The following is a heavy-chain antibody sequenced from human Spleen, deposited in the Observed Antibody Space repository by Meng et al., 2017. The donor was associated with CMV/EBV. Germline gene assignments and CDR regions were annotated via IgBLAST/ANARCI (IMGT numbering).Heavy chain of an antibody. CDR1: GGSFSGYY. Sequence: GSLRLSCAVYGGSFSGYYWGWIRQPPGKGLEWIGSIYYSGSTYYNPSLKSRVTISVDTSKNQFSLKLSSVTAADTAVYYCARETPSTTGGSYGMDVWGRGTTVTVSS. J-gene: IGHJ6*02. CDR2: IYYSGST. CDR3: ARETPSTTGGSYGMDV. V-gene: IGHV4-34*01. D-gene: IGHD1-1*01.